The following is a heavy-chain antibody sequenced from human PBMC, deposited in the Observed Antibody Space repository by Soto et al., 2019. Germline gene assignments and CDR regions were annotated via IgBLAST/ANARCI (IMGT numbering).Heavy chain of an antibody. CDR2: ISAYNGNT. J-gene: IGHJ1*01. CDR3: ARDSPNYYDSSCYYSGAEYFQL. Sequence: QVQLVQSGSEVKKPGASVKVSCKASGYTFTSYGISWVRQAPGQGLEWMGWISAYNGNTNYAQKLQGRVTMTTDTSSSTADMELRSMRSDDTAVYYCARDSPNYYDSSCYYSGAEYFQLWGQGTLVTVSS. CDR1: GYTFTSYG. D-gene: IGHD3-22*01. V-gene: IGHV1-18*01.